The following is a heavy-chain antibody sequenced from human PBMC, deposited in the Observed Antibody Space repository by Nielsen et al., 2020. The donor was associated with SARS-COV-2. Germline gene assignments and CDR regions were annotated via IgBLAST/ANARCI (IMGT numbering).Heavy chain of an antibody. CDR2: IYDSGTT. Sequence: SETLSLTCTVSGGSISSDGSCWTWIRQHPGKGLEWIGYIYDSGTTYYNPSLKSRVTISADTSKNQFSLNVTSVTAADTAVYYCARERHDGSSDYWGQGTLVTVSS. J-gene: IGHJ4*02. V-gene: IGHV4-31*03. CDR3: ARERHDGSSDY. D-gene: IGHD3-16*01. CDR1: GGSISSDGSC.